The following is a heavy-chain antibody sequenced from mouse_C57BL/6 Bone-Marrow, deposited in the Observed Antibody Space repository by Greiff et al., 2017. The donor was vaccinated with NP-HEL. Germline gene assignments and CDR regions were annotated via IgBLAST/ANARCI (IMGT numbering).Heavy chain of an antibody. D-gene: IGHD4-1*01. V-gene: IGHV5-16*01. CDR1: GFTFSDYY. CDR2: INYDGSST. CDR3: ASGGETGLFAY. J-gene: IGHJ3*01. Sequence: EVQVVESEGGLVQPGSSMKLSCTASGFTFSDYYMAWVRQVPEKGLEWVANINYDGSSTYYLDSLKSRFIISRDNAKNILYLQMSSLKSEDTATYYCASGGETGLFAYWGQGTLVTVSA.